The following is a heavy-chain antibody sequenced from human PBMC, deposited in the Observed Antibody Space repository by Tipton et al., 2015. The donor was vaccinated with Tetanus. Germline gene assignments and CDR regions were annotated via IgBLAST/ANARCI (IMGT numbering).Heavy chain of an antibody. CDR1: GFTVSSNY. CDR2: IYGGGST. J-gene: IGHJ6*02. CDR3: ARDYLDSGSYFSMDV. D-gene: IGHD3-10*01. V-gene: IGHV3-53*01. Sequence: LVQSGACLSQPGGSLRLSCTASGFTVSSNYLSWVRQAPGKGLEWVSVIYGGGSTYYVDSVKGRFTISRDNSKNTVYLQMKGLRAEDQAIYYCARDYLDSGSYFSMDVWGQGATVTVSS.